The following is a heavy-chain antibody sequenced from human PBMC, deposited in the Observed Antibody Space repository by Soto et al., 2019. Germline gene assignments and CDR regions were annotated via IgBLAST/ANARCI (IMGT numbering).Heavy chain of an antibody. D-gene: IGHD3-16*02. CDR1: GGSISSYY. V-gene: IGHV4-59*01. Sequence: QVQLQESGPGLVKPSETLSLTCTVSGGSISSYYWSWIRQPPGKGLEWIGYIYYSGSTNYNPSLKSRVTISVDTSKNQFSLKLSSVTAADTAVYYCARDPRDAYYDYVWGSYRHNWYFDLWGRGTLVTVSS. CDR2: IYYSGST. J-gene: IGHJ2*01. CDR3: ARDPRDAYYDYVWGSYRHNWYFDL.